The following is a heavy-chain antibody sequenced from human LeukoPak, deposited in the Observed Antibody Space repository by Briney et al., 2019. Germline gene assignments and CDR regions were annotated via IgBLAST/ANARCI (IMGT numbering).Heavy chain of an antibody. J-gene: IGHJ2*01. CDR1: GYSFSSSW. CDR3: ARRVTEGYWYFDL. CDR2: IYPGDSDT. Sequence: GESLKISCKGSGYSFSSSWIGWVRRMPGKGLEWMGIIYPGDSDTRYSPSFQGQVTISADKSISTAYLQWSSLQASDTAMYYCARRVTEGYWYFDLWGRGTLVTVSS. V-gene: IGHV5-51*01.